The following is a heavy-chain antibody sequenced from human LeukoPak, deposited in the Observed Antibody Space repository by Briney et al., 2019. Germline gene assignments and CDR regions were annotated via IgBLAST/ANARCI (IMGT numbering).Heavy chain of an antibody. CDR2: INPNSGGT. CDR1: GYTFTSYG. CDR3: ARGRAAGGYYDSSGPSTDFDY. D-gene: IGHD3-22*01. J-gene: IGHJ4*02. Sequence: ASVKVSCKASGYTFTSYGTSWVRQAPGQGLEWMGWINPNSGGTNYAQKFQGRVTMTRDTSISTAYMELSRLRSDDTAVYHCARGRAAGGYYDSSGPSTDFDYWGQGTLVTVSS. V-gene: IGHV1-2*02.